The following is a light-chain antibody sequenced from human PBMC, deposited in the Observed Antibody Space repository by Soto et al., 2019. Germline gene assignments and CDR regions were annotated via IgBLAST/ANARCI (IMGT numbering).Light chain of an antibody. Sequence: QAVLTQPTSASGTPGQRVTISCSGSSSNIGSNTVNWYQQLPGTAPKLIIYSNNQRPSGVPDRFSGSKSGTSASLAISGLQSEDEADYYCAAWDDSLNGWVFGGGTKVTVL. CDR2: SNN. CDR3: AAWDDSLNGWV. V-gene: IGLV1-44*01. J-gene: IGLJ3*02. CDR1: SSNIGSNT.